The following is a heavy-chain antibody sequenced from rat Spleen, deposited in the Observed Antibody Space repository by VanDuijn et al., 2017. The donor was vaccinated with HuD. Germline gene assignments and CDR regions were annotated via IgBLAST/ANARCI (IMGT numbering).Heavy chain of an antibody. CDR3: TTGTPGNY. D-gene: IGHD5-1*01. Sequence: EVQLVESGGGLVQPGRSMKLSCAASGFTFSNYDMAWVRQAPTKGLEWVASISYDGSSTYYRDSVKGRFTISRDNAKSTLYLQMDSLRSEDTATYYCTTGTPGNYWGQGVMVTVSS. CDR1: GFTFSNYD. V-gene: IGHV5-20*01. J-gene: IGHJ2*01. CDR2: ISYDGSST.